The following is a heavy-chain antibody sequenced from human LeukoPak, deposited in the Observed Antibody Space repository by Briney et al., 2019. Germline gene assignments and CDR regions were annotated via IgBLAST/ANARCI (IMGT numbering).Heavy chain of an antibody. J-gene: IGHJ4*02. CDR3: AGDSGSYQD. CDR2: IKQDGGEK. CDR1: GFTFSSYS. V-gene: IGHV3-7*03. D-gene: IGHD1-26*01. Sequence: PGGSLRLSCAASGFTFSSYSMIWVRQAPGKGLEWVANIKQDGGEKYYVDSVKGRFTISRDNAKNSLYLQMNSLRAEDTAVYYCAGDSGSYQDWGQGTLVTVSS.